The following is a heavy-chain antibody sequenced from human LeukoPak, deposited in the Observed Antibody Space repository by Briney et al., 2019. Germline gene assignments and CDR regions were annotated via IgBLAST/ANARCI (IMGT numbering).Heavy chain of an antibody. CDR2: INHSGST. V-gene: IGHV4-34*01. CDR1: GGSFSGYY. J-gene: IGHJ4*02. CDR3: ARLRPYCSSWYIDEHFDY. D-gene: IGHD6-13*01. Sequence: SETLSLTFAVYGGSFSGYYWSWIRQPPGKGLEWIGEINHSGSTNYNPSLKSRVTISVDTSKNQFSLKLSSVTAADTAVYYCARLRPYCSSWYIDEHFDYWGQGTLVTVSS.